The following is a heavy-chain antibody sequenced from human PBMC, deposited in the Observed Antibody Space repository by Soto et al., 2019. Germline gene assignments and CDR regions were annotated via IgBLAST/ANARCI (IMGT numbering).Heavy chain of an antibody. CDR2: IYYSGST. Sequence: SETLSLTCTVSGGSISSYYWSWIWQPPGKGLEWIGYIYYSGSTNYNPSLKSRVTISVDTSKNQFSLKLSSVTAAATAVDYCGRLGGLLGFGGFDYWGQGTLVTVSS. D-gene: IGHD3-10*01. J-gene: IGHJ4*02. CDR1: GGSISSYY. V-gene: IGHV4-59*08. CDR3: GRLGGLLGFGGFDY.